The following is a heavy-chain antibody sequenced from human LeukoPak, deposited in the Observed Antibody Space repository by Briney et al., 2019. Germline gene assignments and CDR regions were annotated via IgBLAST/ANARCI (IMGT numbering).Heavy chain of an antibody. CDR3: AKGRGAFDI. V-gene: IGHV3-30*18. CDR2: ISNDGSNK. J-gene: IGHJ3*02. Sequence: QPGGSLRLPCAASGFTFSSYGMHWVRQAPGKGLEWVAVISNDGSNKYYADSVKGRFTISRDNSKNTLYLQMNSLRAEDTAVYYCAKGRGAFDIWGQGTMVTVSS. D-gene: IGHD3-10*01. CDR1: GFTFSSYG.